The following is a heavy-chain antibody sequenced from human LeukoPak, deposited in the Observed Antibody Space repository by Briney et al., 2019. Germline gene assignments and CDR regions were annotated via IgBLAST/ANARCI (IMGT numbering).Heavy chain of an antibody. V-gene: IGHV4-34*01. CDR2: INHSGST. J-gene: IGHJ5*02. CDR1: GFTFSSYA. D-gene: IGHD3-10*01. CDR3: ARGGSNYYGSGSYRRNWFDP. Sequence: GSLRLSCAASGFTFSSYAMSWVRQAPGKGLEWIGEINHSGSTNYNPSLKSRVTISVDTSKNQFSLKLSSVTAADTAVYYCARGGSNYYGSGSYRRNWFDPWGQGTLVTVSS.